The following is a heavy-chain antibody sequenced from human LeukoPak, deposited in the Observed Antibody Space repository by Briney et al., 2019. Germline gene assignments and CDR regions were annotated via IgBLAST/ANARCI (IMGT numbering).Heavy chain of an antibody. J-gene: IGHJ6*02. CDR3: ARVDHGMDV. V-gene: IGHV4-34*01. CDR1: GGSFSGYY. CDR2: INHSGST. D-gene: IGHD2-2*03. Sequence: SETLSLTCAVYGGSFSGYYWSWIRQPPGKGLEWIGKINHSGSTNYNPSLKSRVTISVDTSKNQFSLKLSSVTAADTAVYYCARVDHGMDVWGQGTTVTVSS.